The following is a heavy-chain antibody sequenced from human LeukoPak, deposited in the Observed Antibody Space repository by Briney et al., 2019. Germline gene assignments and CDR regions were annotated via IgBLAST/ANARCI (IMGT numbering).Heavy chain of an antibody. D-gene: IGHD5-18*01. CDR1: GYSISSGYY. J-gene: IGHJ4*01. V-gene: IGHV4-38-2*02. Sequence: PSETLSLTCTVSGYSISSGYYWGWIRQPPGKGLEWIGSIYHSGSTYYNPSLKSRVTISVDTSKNQFSLKLSSVTAADTAVYYCARDGYNYGLDRFDNWGHGTLVTVSS. CDR2: IYHSGST. CDR3: ARDGYNYGLDRFDN.